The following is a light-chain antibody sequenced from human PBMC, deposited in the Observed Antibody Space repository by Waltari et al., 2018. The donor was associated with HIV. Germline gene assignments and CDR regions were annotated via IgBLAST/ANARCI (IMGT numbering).Light chain of an antibody. CDR3: QAWGSTXSGV. CDR2: QDX. V-gene: IGLV3-1*01. CDR1: ELGDKY. J-gene: IGLJ2*01. Sequence: SYEVTQPPSVAVSPGPTASITCSGYELGDKYTCWYQQKPGQSPLLVIYQDXKRPSGIPARFSASSSGHTATLTISGTLPMDEADYYCQAWGSTXSGVFGRGTKLTVL.